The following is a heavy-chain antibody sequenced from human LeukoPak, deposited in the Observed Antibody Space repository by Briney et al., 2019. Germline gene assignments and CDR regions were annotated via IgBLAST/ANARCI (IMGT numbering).Heavy chain of an antibody. CDR1: GYSFISYW. J-gene: IGHJ4*02. Sequence: GESLKISCKGSGYSFISYWIGWVRQMPGKGLEWMGIIYPGDSDTRYSPSFQGQVTISADKSINTAYLQWSSLEASDTAMYYCARLGDQSGTTPTRFDYWGQGALVTVSS. D-gene: IGHD1-14*01. CDR3: ARLGDQSGTTPTRFDY. CDR2: IYPGDSDT. V-gene: IGHV5-51*01.